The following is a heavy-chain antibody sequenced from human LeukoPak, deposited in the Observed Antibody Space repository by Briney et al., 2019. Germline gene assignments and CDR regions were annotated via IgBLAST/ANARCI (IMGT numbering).Heavy chain of an antibody. CDR3: ARVGTTANFYYYGMDV. D-gene: IGHD2/OR15-2a*01. V-gene: IGHV3-74*01. Sequence: GGSLRLSCAASRFTLSSYWTYWGRQAPGKGLVWVSRINSDVSTTSYADSVEGRFTISRDNAKNTLYLQMNSLRAENTAVYYCARVGTTANFYYYGMDVWGQGTTVTVSS. CDR1: RFTLSSYW. J-gene: IGHJ6*02. CDR2: INSDVSTT.